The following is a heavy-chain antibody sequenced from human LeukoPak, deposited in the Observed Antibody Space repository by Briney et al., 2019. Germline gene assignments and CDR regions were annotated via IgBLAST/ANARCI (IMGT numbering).Heavy chain of an antibody. CDR3: AKGGAGGSSSWYGDY. V-gene: IGHV3-9*01. Sequence: QPGGSLRLSCAASGFTFDDYAMHWVRQAPGKGLEWVSSISWNSGTIGYAHSVKGRFTISRDNAKNSLYLQMNRLRTEDTALYYCAKGGAGGSSSWYGDYWGQGTLVTVSS. CDR2: ISWNSGTI. J-gene: IGHJ4*02. D-gene: IGHD6-13*01. CDR1: GFTFDDYA.